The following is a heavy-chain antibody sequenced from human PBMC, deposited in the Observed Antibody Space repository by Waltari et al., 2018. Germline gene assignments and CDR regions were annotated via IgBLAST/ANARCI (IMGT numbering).Heavy chain of an antibody. CDR1: GFTFSSYA. V-gene: IGHV3-30-3*01. Sequence: QVQLVESGGGVVQPGRSLRLSCAASGFTFSSYAMHWVRPAPGKGLEWVAVISYDGSNKYYADSVKGRFSISRDNSKNTLYLQMNSLRAEDTAVYYCAREVRAVVYARYFDYWGQGTLVTVSS. D-gene: IGHD2-8*02. J-gene: IGHJ4*02. CDR3: AREVRAVVYARYFDY. CDR2: ISYDGSNK.